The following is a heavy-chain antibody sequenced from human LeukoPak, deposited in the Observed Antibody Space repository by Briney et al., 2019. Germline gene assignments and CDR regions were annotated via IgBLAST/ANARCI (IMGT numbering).Heavy chain of an antibody. J-gene: IGHJ4*02. D-gene: IGHD2-15*01. CDR1: GFTFSSYG. V-gene: IGHV3-30*02. Sequence: GGSLRLSCAASGFTFSSYGMHWVRQAPGRGLEWVAFIRYDGSNKYYADSVKGRFTISRDNSKNTLYLQMNSLRAEDTAVYYCAKGLLVSFDYWGQGTLVTVSS. CDR2: IRYDGSNK. CDR3: AKGLLVSFDY.